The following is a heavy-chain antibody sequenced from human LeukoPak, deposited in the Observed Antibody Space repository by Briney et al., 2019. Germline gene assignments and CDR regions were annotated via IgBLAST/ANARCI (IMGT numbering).Heavy chain of an antibody. Sequence: GGSLRLSCAASGFTFYRYSMEWVPQAPGKGRERDSYISSSSSTIYYADPVKGQFTISRDKDKNSLYLQMNSLRDEDTSVYECASTARVGATDYWGQGTLVTVSS. D-gene: IGHD1-26*01. CDR2: ISSSSSTI. CDR1: GFTFYRYS. J-gene: IGHJ4*02. CDR3: ASTARVGATDY. V-gene: IGHV3-48*02.